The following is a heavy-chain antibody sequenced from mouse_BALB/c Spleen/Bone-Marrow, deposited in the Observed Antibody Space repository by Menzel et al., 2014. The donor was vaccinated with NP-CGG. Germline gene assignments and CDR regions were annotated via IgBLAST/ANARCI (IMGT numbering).Heavy chain of an antibody. V-gene: IGHV14-3*02. D-gene: IGHD1-1*01. Sequence: SGAELVKPGASVKLSCTASGFNIKDTYMHWVKQRPEQGLEWIGRIDPANGNTKYDPKFQGKATITADTSSNTAYLQLSSLTSEDTAVYYCASYYYGSGGFAYWGQGTLVTVSA. CDR2: IDPANGNT. CDR1: GFNIKDTY. J-gene: IGHJ3*01. CDR3: ASYYYGSGGFAY.